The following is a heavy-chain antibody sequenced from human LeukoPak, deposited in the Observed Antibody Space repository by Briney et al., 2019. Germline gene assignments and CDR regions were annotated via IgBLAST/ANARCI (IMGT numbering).Heavy chain of an antibody. D-gene: IGHD3-10*02. CDR1: GFTFSSYW. CDR3: AELGITMIGGV. V-gene: IGHV3-7*01. Sequence: PGGSLRLSCAASGFTFSSYWMSWVRHAPGKGRKWVANIKQDGREKYYVDSVKGRFTISRDNTKNSLYLQMNSLRAEDTAVYYCAELGITMIGGVWGKGTTVTISS. J-gene: IGHJ6*04. CDR2: IKQDGREK.